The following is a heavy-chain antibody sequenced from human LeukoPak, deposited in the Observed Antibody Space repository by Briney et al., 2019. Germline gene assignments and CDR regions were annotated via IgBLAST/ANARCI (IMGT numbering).Heavy chain of an antibody. CDR1: GGTFSSYA. J-gene: IGHJ4*02. CDR3: ARGWLQFFDY. V-gene: IGHV1-69*13. D-gene: IGHD5-12*01. CDR2: INPIFGTA. Sequence: ASVKVSCKASGGTFSSYAISWVRQAPGQGLEWMGGINPIFGTANYAQKFQGRVTITADESTSTAYMELSSLRSEDTAVYYCARGWLQFFDYWGQGTLVTVSS.